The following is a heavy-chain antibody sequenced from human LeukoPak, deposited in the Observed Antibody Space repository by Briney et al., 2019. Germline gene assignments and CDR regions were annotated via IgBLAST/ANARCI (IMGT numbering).Heavy chain of an antibody. V-gene: IGHV4-34*01. D-gene: IGHD6-19*01. CDR2: IYYSGNT. CDR3: ARRRAGRDWFDP. CDR1: GGSFSGYY. J-gene: IGHJ5*02. Sequence: PSETLSLTCAVYGGSFSGYYWSWIRQPPGQGLEWIGSIYYSGNTYYNPSLKSRVTISVDTSKNQFSLKLSSVTATDTAVYYCARRRAGRDWFDPWGQGTLVTVSS.